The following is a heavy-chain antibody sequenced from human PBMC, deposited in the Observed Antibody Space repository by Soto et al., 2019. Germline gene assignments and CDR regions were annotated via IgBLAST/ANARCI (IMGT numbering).Heavy chain of an antibody. J-gene: IGHJ5*02. V-gene: IGHV4-59*01. CDR3: ARAAYCGGDCYET. CDR2: VYYTGST. D-gene: IGHD2-21*02. CDR1: GGSISSYY. Sequence: QVQLQESGPGSVKPSETLSLTCAVSGGSISSYYWSWIRQPPGKGLEWIGFVYYTGSTSYNPSLKSRVTISIDTSKNQFSLKLNSATAADTAMYYCARAAYCGGDCYETWGQGTPVTVSS.